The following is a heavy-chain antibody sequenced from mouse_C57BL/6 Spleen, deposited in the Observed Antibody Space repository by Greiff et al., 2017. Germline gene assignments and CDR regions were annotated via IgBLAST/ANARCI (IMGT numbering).Heavy chain of an antibody. Sequence: QVQLQQSGTELVKPGASVKLSCKASGYTFTSYWMHWVKQRPGQGLEWIGNINPSNGGTNYNEKFKSKATLTLDKSSSTAYMQLSSLTSEDSAVYYCARHRGSSYWYFDVGGTGTTVTVSS. CDR2: INPSNGGT. V-gene: IGHV1-53*01. D-gene: IGHD1-1*01. CDR3: ARHRGSSYWYFDV. CDR1: GYTFTSYW. J-gene: IGHJ1*03.